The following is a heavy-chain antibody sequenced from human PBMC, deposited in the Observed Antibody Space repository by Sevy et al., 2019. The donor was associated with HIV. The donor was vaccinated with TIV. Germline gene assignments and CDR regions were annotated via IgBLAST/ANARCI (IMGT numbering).Heavy chain of an antibody. CDR2: ISAYNGNT. V-gene: IGHV1-18*01. CDR1: GYTFTSYG. Sequence: ASVKVSCKASGYTFTSYGISWVRQAPGQGLEWMGWISAYNGNTNYAQKLQGRVTMTTDTSTSTAYMELRSLRSDDTAVYYCAGDRDYYDSSGYDNFDYWGQGTLVTVSS. D-gene: IGHD3-22*01. J-gene: IGHJ4*02. CDR3: AGDRDYYDSSGYDNFDY.